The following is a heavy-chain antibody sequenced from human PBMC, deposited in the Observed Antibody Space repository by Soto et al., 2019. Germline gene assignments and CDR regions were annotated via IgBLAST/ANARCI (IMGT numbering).Heavy chain of an antibody. V-gene: IGHV3-30-3*01. J-gene: IGHJ6*02. D-gene: IGHD2-15*01. CDR3: ARDLRGCSGGTCYSTFHYGMDV. Sequence: QVQLVESGGGVVQPGRSLRLSCAASGFTFSSYGIHWVRQAPGKGLEWVAVISYDGSEKYYADSVKGRFTISRDNSKNTLFLQMSSLRPDDTAVYYCARDLRGCSGGTCYSTFHYGMDVWGQGTTLTVSS. CDR1: GFTFSSYG. CDR2: ISYDGSEK.